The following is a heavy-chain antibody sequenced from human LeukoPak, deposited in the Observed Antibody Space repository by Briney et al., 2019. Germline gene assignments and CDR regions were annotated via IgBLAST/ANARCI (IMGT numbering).Heavy chain of an antibody. CDR2: ISAGGYPI. J-gene: IGHJ4*01. CDR1: GFTFNDYY. CDR3: VMTAGPPTDH. V-gene: IGHV3-11*04. Sequence: GGSLRLSCTGSGFTFNDYYMSWVRQAPGKGLEWLSFISAGGYPIYYADSVRGRFTISRDTAKNSLYLQMNSLRVEDRAVYYCVMTAGPPTDHWGQGALVTVSS.